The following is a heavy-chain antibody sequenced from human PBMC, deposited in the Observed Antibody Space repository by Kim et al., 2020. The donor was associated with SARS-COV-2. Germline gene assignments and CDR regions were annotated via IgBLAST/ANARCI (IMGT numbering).Heavy chain of an antibody. CDR3: AKDRFGRSGSYYMKDYSYCGMGV. CDR2: ISYNGSNK. V-gene: IGHV3-30*18. J-gene: IGHJ6*04. CDR1: GFTFSSYG. Sequence: GGSLRLSCAASGFTFSSYGMHWVRQAPGKGLEWVAVISYNGSNKYYADSVKGRFTISRDNSKNTLYLQMNSLRAEDTAVYYCAKDRFGRSGSYYMKDYSYCGMGVWGEGDTVSVSS. D-gene: IGHD3-10*01.